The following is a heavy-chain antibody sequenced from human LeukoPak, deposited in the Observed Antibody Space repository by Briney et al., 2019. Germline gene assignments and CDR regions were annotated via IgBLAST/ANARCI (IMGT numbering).Heavy chain of an antibody. D-gene: IGHD4-17*01. V-gene: IGHV1-8*03. J-gene: IGHJ4*02. Sequence: ASVSVSCKASGYTFTTYDINWVRHAPGQGLEWMGWMNPNSGNTGYAQKFQGRVTITRNTSISTAYMELSSLRSEDTAVYYCARRLGTVTTFDYWGQGTLVTVSS. CDR1: GYTFTTYD. CDR3: ARRLGTVTTFDY. CDR2: MNPNSGNT.